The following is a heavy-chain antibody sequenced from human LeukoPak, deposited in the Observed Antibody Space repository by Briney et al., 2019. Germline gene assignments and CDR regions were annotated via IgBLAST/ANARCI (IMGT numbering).Heavy chain of an antibody. CDR1: GFTFGSYW. CDR2: IKQDGSEK. Sequence: GGSLRLSCAASGFTFGSYWMSWVRQAPGKGLEWVANIKQDGSEKYYVDSVKGRFTISRDNAQNSVYLQMNRLRAEDTAVYYCARETRRGTNFDYWGQGTQVTVSS. CDR3: ARETRRGTNFDY. V-gene: IGHV3-7*01. J-gene: IGHJ4*02.